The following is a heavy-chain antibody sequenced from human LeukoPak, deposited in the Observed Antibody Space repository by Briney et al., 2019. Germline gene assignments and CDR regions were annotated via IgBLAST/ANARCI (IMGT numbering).Heavy chain of an antibody. D-gene: IGHD3-10*01. Sequence: GGSLRLSCAASGFTFSNYRMNWVRQAPGKGLEWVSYISSSSSTIYYADSVKGRFTISRDNDKTSLYLQMNSLRAEDTAVYYCARGYGLGSLNWFDPWGQGTLVTVSS. V-gene: IGHV3-48*01. J-gene: IGHJ5*02. CDR1: GFTFSNYR. CDR3: ARGYGLGSLNWFDP. CDR2: ISSSSSTI.